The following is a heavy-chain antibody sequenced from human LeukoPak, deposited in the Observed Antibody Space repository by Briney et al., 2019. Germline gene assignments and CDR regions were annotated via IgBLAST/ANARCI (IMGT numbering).Heavy chain of an antibody. CDR3: ARGQYHDSSGYNNAFDI. CDR1: GYTFTSYY. V-gene: IGHV1-46*01. Sequence: ASVKVSCKASGYTFTSYYMHWVRQAPGQGLEWMGIINPSGGSTSDAQQFQGRVTMTRDMSTNTVYMELSSLRSEDTAVYYCARGQYHDSSGYNNAFDIWGQGTMVTVSS. CDR2: INPSGGST. J-gene: IGHJ3*02. D-gene: IGHD3-22*01.